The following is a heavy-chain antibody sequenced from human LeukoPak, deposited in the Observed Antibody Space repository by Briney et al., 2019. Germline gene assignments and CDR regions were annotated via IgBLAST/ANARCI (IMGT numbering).Heavy chain of an antibody. D-gene: IGHD4-17*01. Sequence: PGGSLRLSCAASGFTFINYYMHWVRQAPGKGLVWVSRIKSDGSNTNYADSVKGRFTISRDNAKNTLYLQMNSLRAEDTALYYCARGGDYPFDYWGQGTLVTVSS. CDR3: ARGGDYPFDY. CDR1: GFTFINYY. V-gene: IGHV3-74*01. CDR2: IKSDGSNT. J-gene: IGHJ4*02.